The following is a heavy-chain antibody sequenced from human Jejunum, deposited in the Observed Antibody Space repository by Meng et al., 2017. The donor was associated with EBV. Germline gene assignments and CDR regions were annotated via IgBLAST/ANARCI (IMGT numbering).Heavy chain of an antibody. CDR3: ARGAYFDY. CDR1: GGSTSSGGYS. Sequence: HLLRQESGSGRVKPSGTLSLACAVSGGSTSSGGYSWHWIRQPPGKGLQWIGYIYYSGSAFYNPSLKSRVTLSVDRSKNQFSLNLSSVTAADTAVYYCARGAYFDYWGQGTLVTVSS. V-gene: IGHV4-30-2*01. J-gene: IGHJ4*02. CDR2: IYYSGSA.